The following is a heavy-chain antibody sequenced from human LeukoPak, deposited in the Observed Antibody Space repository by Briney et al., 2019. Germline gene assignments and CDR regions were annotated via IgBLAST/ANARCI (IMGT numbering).Heavy chain of an antibody. J-gene: IGHJ6*03. CDR3: ARVSVAVRGVIIRYYYMDV. CDR2: INSDGSST. V-gene: IGHV3-74*01. Sequence: GGSLRLSCAASGFTFSSYWMHWVRQAPGKGLVWVSRINSDGSSTSYADSVKGRFTISRDNAKNTLYLQMNSLRAEDTAVYYCARVSVAVRGVIIRYYYMDVWGKGTTVTISS. CDR1: GFTFSSYW. D-gene: IGHD3-10*01.